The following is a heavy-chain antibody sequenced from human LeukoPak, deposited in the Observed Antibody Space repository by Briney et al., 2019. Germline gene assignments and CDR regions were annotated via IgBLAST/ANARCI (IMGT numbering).Heavy chain of an antibody. CDR2: VSANGRT. CDR3: ARANYYDSTGCYHDY. CDR1: RGSITGDPHY. V-gene: IGHV4-61*09. J-gene: IGHJ4*02. Sequence: SETLSLTCSVSRGSITGDPHYWTWIRQTAGKGLEWIGHVSANGRTTYNPSLKSRVAISVDTSKKKLFLRLDSVTAADTAVYYCARANYYDSTGCYHDYWGQGTLVTVSS. D-gene: IGHD3-22*01.